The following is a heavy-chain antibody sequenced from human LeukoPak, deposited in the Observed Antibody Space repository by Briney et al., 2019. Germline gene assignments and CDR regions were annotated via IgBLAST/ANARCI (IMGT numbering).Heavy chain of an antibody. CDR1: GYTFTDYY. CDR2: INPNDGDT. D-gene: IGHD2-2*01. J-gene: IGHJ4*02. Sequence: ASVKVSCKASGYTFTDYYMHWVRQAPGQGFEWMGWINPNDGDTNYAQKFQGRVTMTRDTSISTAHMEVSRLRSDDTAVYYCARANFLYCSSTTCLFDHWGQGTLVTVSS. CDR3: ARANFLYCSSTTCLFDH. V-gene: IGHV1-2*02.